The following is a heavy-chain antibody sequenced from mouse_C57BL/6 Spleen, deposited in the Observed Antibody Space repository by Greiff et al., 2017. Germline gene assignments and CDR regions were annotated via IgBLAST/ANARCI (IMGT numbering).Heavy chain of an antibody. D-gene: IGHD4-1*02. CDR1: GYTFTDYE. CDR2: IDPETGGT. CDR3: TRFQLGTY. V-gene: IGHV1-15*01. J-gene: IGHJ3*01. Sequence: VKVVESGAELVRPGASVTLSCKASGYTFTDYEMHWVKQTPVHGLEWIGAIDPETGGTAYNQKFKGKAILTADKSSSTAYMELRSLTSEDSAVYYCTRFQLGTYWGQGTLVTVSA.